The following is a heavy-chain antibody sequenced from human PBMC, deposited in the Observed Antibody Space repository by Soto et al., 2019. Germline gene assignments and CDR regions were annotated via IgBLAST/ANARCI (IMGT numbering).Heavy chain of an antibody. V-gene: IGHV3-11*01. CDR1: GFTFSDYY. CDR3: ARETSAKKPSNYCDH. D-gene: IGHD2-2*01. Sequence: QVQLVESGGGLVNPGGSLRLSCAASGFTFSDYYMSWIRQAPGKGLEWIAYITYGGAVTYYADSVKGRFTISRDNAKKSLYLHMSSLRVEDTSVYYCARETSAKKPSNYCDHWGQGTLVTVSS. CDR2: ITYGGAVT. J-gene: IGHJ4*02.